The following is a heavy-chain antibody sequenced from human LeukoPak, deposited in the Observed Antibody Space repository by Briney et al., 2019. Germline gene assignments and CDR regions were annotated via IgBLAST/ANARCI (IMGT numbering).Heavy chain of an antibody. CDR1: GFSFSSYT. V-gene: IGHV3-21*04. D-gene: IGHD1-26*01. Sequence: GGSLRLSCAASGFSFSSYTMTWVRQPPEKGLEWVSSISSSSSSYIYFADSLKGRFTISRDNAKRSLYLQMNSLTAEDTAVYYCAKSGGTYGWFDPWGQGTLVTVSS. CDR3: AKSGGTYGWFDP. J-gene: IGHJ5*02. CDR2: ISSSSSSYI.